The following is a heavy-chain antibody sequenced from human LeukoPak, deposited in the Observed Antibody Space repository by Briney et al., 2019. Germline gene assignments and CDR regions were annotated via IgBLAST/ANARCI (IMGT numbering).Heavy chain of an antibody. CDR3: ATDPMVRGVMVYADY. D-gene: IGHD3-10*01. V-gene: IGHV1-24*01. CDR1: GYTLTELS. J-gene: IGHJ4*02. Sequence: ASVKVSCKVSGYTLTELSMHWVRQAPGKGLEWMGGFDPEDGETIYAQKFQGRVTMTEDTSTDTAYMELSSLRSEDTAVYYCATDPMVRGVMVYADYWGQGTLVTVSS. CDR2: FDPEDGET.